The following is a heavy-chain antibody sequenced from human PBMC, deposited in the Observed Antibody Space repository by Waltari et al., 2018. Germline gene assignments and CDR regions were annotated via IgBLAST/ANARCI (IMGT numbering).Heavy chain of an antibody. D-gene: IGHD6-25*01. CDR1: GYSIRSGSY. Sequence: QVQLQESGPGLVKPSETLSLTCAVSGYSIRSGSYRSWIRQPPGEGLEWIGGMHHSGTTYYNPSLKSRVTISVDTSKNQFSLKLSSVTAADTAVYYCARRVSTGWQYNYFDYWGQGTPVTVSS. J-gene: IGHJ4*02. CDR3: ARRVSTGWQYNYFDY. V-gene: IGHV4-38-2*01. CDR2: MHHSGTT.